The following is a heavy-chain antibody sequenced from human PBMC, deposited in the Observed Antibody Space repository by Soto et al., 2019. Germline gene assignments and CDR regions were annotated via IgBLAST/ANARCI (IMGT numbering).Heavy chain of an antibody. V-gene: IGHV4-4*02. CDR2: IYHSGST. CDR1: GGSLSSNNW. D-gene: IGHD3-22*01. CDR3: AGRTDYYASSGTFDY. J-gene: IGHJ4*02. Sequence: SETLSLTCAVSGGSLSSNNWWSWVRQPPGKGLEWIGEIYHSGSTNYNPSLESRVTILVDKSKNKFSLNLSSVTAADTAVYYCAGRTDYYASSGTFDYWGQGTLVTVSS.